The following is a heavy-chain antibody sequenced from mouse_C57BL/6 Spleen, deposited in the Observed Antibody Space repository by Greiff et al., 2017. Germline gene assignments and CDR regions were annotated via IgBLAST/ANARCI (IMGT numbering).Heavy chain of an antibody. CDR2: IDPANGNT. CDR1: GFNIKNTY. V-gene: IGHV14-3*01. Sequence: EVQGVESVAELVRPGASVKLSCTASGFNIKNTYMHWVKQRPEQGLEWIGRIDPANGNTKYAPKFQGKATITADTSSNTAYLQLSSLTSEDTAIYYCARSPITTVVAKGVFDYWGQGTTLTVSS. J-gene: IGHJ2*01. D-gene: IGHD1-1*01. CDR3: ARSPITTVVAKGVFDY.